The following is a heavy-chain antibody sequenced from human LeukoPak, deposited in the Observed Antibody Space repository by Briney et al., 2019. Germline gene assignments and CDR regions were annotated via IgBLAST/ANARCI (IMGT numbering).Heavy chain of an antibody. Sequence: SETLSLTCAVDGGSFSGYYWSWVRQPPGKGLEWIGEINHSGTTNYNPSLKTRVTISVDTSKNQFSLQLSSVTAADTAVYYCARVLSWVVRNYYYYYYMDVWDKGTTVTVS. CDR2: INHSGTT. D-gene: IGHD3-16*01. CDR1: GGSFSGYY. J-gene: IGHJ6*03. CDR3: ARVLSWVVRNYYYYYYMDV. V-gene: IGHV4-34*01.